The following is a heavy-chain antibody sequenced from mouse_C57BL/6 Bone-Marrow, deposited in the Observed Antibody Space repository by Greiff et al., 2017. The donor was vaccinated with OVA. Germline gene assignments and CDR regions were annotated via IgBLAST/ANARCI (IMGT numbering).Heavy chain of an antibody. Sequence: EVQLVESGGGLVKPGGSLKLSCAASGFTFSDYGMHWVRQAPEKGLEWVAYISSGSSTIYYADTVKGRFTISRDNAKNTLFLQMTSLRSEDTAMYYCARHGYSGYNYAMDYWGQGTSVTVSS. CDR2: ISSGSSTI. D-gene: IGHD2-3*01. J-gene: IGHJ4*01. CDR3: ARHGYSGYNYAMDY. V-gene: IGHV5-17*01. CDR1: GFTFSDYG.